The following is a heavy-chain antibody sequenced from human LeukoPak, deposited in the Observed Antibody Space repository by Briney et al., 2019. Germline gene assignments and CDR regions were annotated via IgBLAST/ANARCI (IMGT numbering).Heavy chain of an antibody. CDR2: IKSKTDGGTT. J-gene: IGHJ5*02. D-gene: IGHD3-10*01. CDR1: GFTFSNAW. CDR3: PTVTMVRGVLPEFDP. V-gene: IGHV3-15*01. Sequence: PGGSLRLSCAAPGFTFSNAWMSWVRQAPGKGLEWVGRIKSKTDGGTTDYAAPVKGRFTISRDDSKHTLYLQMNSLETEDTAVYYCPTVTMVRGVLPEFDPWGQGTLVTVSS.